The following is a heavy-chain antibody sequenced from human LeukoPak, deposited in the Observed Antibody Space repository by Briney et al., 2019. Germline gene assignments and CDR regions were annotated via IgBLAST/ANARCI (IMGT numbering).Heavy chain of an antibody. D-gene: IGHD4-17*01. Sequence: ASVKVSCKASGYTFTSYGISWVRQAAGQGLEWMGWISAYNGNTIYAQKLQVRVTMTTDTTTSTAYMELRSLRSDDTAVYSCARDPQVTTVTTLFDYWGQGTLVTVSS. CDR2: ISAYNGNT. CDR3: ARDPQVTTVTTLFDY. V-gene: IGHV1-18*01. J-gene: IGHJ4*02. CDR1: GYTFTSYG.